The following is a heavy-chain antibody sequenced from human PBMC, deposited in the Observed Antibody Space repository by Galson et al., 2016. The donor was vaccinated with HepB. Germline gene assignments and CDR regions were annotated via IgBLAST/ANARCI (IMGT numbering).Heavy chain of an antibody. J-gene: IGHJ6*02. V-gene: IGHV3-7*03. CDR1: GFIFRSYW. D-gene: IGHD6-25*01. CDR3: AKKGYAYESGWAGGMDL. Sequence: SLRLSCAASGFIFRSYWMSWVRQAPGKGLEWVANINQDGSEKYYVDSVKGRFTISRDNAKNSLYLQMNSLRPEDTALYFCAKKGYAYESGWAGGMDLWGQGITVTVSS. CDR2: INQDGSEK.